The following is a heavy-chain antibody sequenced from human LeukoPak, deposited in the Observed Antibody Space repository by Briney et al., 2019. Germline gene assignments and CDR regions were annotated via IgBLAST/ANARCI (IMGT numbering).Heavy chain of an antibody. CDR2: IYYSGST. V-gene: IGHV4-59*01. J-gene: IGHJ4*01. Sequence: SETLSLTCTVSGGSISSYYWGWIRQPPRKGLEWIGYIYYSGSTNYNPSLKSRVTISVDTSKNQFSLKLSSVTAADTAVYYCARQWLVRADFDYWGQGTLVTVSS. D-gene: IGHD6-19*01. CDR3: ARQWLVRADFDY. CDR1: GGSISSYY.